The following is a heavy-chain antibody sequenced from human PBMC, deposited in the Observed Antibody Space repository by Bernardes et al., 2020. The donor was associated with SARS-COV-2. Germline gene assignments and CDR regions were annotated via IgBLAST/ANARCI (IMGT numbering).Heavy chain of an antibody. Sequence: ASVKVSCKASGYTFTGYYIHWVRQAPGQGLEWMGWINPNSGGTNYAQKFQGRVTMTRDTSISTAYMEVSRLRSDDTAVDYCALPPTNYDRYGMDVWGQGTTVTVSS. D-gene: IGHD3-22*01. CDR2: INPNSGGT. J-gene: IGHJ6*02. CDR3: ALPPTNYDRYGMDV. V-gene: IGHV1-2*02. CDR1: GYTFTGYY.